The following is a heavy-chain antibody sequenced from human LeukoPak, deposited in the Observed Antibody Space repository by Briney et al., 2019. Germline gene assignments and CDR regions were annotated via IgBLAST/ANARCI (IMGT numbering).Heavy chain of an antibody. J-gene: IGHJ4*02. CDR2: IYYSGST. CDR3: ARDPTRTLYFDY. CDR1: GGSISSGGYS. D-gene: IGHD5-12*01. V-gene: IGHV4-30-4*07. Sequence: SQTLSLTCAVSGGSISSGGYSWSWIRQPPGKGPEWIGYIYYSGSTNYNPSLKSRVTISVDTSKNQFSLKLSSVTAADTAVYYCARDPTRTLYFDYWGQGTLVTVSS.